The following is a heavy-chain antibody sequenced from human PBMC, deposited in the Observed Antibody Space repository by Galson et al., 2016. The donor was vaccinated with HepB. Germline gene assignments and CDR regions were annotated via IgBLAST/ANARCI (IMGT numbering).Heavy chain of an antibody. V-gene: IGHV4-4*02. CDR3: AASSGWWSLDS. D-gene: IGHD6-19*01. CDR2: MSHTGGT. CDR1: GASITSGHW. Sequence: LSLTCGVSGASITSGHWWSCVRQPPGKGLEWIGEMSHTGGTNYNPSLKSRVTIALDKSNNQFSVKITSMTAADTAVYYCAASSGWWSLDSWGQGVLVTVSS. J-gene: IGHJ4*02.